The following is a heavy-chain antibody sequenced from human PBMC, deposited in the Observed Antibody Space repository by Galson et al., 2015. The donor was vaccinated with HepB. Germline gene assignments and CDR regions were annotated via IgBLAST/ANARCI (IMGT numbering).Heavy chain of an antibody. V-gene: IGHV1-18*01. J-gene: IGHJ5*02. CDR2: ISPYNRDT. CDR3: ARGGVVVVVNATQNNWFDP. D-gene: IGHD2-15*01. Sequence: SVKVSCKASGYTFSSYSITWVRQAPGQGLGWVRWISPYNRDTNYARKLQGRVTLTTDTSTNTAYMELRSLRSDDTAVYYCARGGVVVVVNATQNNWFDPWGQGTPVTVSS. CDR1: GYTFSSYS.